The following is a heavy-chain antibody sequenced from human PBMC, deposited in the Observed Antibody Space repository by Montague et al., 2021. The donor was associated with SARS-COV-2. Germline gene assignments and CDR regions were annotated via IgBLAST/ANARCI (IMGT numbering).Heavy chain of an antibody. CDR3: ARFPTSYYYDSKAAPATPDAFDI. J-gene: IGHJ3*02. D-gene: IGHD3-22*01. V-gene: IGHV4-39*01. CDR1: GGSISSSSYY. CDR2: IYYSGST. Sequence: SETLSLTCTVSGGSISSSSYYWGWICQPPGKGLEWIGSIYYSGSTYYNPSLKSRVTISVDKSKNQFSLKLSSVTAADTAVYYCARFPTSYYYDSKAAPATPDAFDIWGQGTMVTVSS.